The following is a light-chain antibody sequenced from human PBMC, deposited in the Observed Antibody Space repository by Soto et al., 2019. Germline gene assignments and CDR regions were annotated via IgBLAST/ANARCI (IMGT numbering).Light chain of an antibody. V-gene: IGKV2-28*01. J-gene: IGKJ4*01. CDR2: FDS. CDR1: LSLLGTNGSNY. Sequence: IVLTQSPLSLAVTPGEPASISCRSSLSLLGTNGSNYLAWYLQKPGQSPQVLIYFDSHRASGVPDMFSGSGSGTDFTLQISRVEAEDVGIYYCMQGLTTPLTFGGGTKVEIK. CDR3: MQGLTTPLT.